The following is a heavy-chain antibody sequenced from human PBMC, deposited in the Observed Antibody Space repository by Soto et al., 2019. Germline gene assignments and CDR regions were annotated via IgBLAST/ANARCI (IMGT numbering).Heavy chain of an antibody. CDR1: GYIFTSYG. D-gene: IGHD4-17*01. CDR2: ISAHNGNT. CDR3: ARGRYGDY. V-gene: IGHV1-18*01. J-gene: IGHJ4*02. Sequence: GPEVKKPGASVKVSCKGSGYIFTSYGIAWVRQAPGQGLEWMGWISAHNGNTEYAQKFQGRVTVTRDTSTSTAYLELRSLRSDDTALYFCARGRYGDYWGQGALVTVSS.